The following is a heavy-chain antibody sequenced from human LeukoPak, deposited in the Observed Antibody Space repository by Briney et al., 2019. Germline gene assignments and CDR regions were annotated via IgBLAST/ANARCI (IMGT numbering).Heavy chain of an antibody. CDR1: GGSISSYY. J-gene: IGHJ4*02. Sequence: SETLSLTCTVSGGSISSYYWSWIRQPPGKGLEWIGYIYYSGSTNYNPSLKGRVTISVDTSKNQLSLKLSFVTAADTAVYYCARVIAGRLDYWGQGTLVTVSS. CDR2: IYYSGST. CDR3: ARVIAGRLDY. D-gene: IGHD6-6*01. V-gene: IGHV4-59*01.